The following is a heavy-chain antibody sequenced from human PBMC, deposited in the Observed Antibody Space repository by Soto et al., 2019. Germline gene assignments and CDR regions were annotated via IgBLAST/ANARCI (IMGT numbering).Heavy chain of an antibody. D-gene: IGHD2-15*01. CDR3: ARGVVVVAAPTEYFQH. Sequence: QVQLVQSGAEVKKPGSSVKFSCKASGGTFSSYTISWVRQAPGQGLEWMGRIIPILGIANYAQKFQGRVTITADKPKRTGEMELSSLISEDTAVYYCARGVVVVAAPTEYFQHWGQGNLVTVSS. CDR1: GGTFSSYT. J-gene: IGHJ1*01. CDR2: IIPILGIA. V-gene: IGHV1-69*02.